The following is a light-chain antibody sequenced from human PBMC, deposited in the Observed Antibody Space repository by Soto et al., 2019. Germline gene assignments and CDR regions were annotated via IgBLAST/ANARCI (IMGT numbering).Light chain of an antibody. CDR1: STGTKS. J-gene: IGLJ2*01. Sequence: SYELTQPPSVSVAPGQTARITCGGNSTGTKSVHWYQQKPGQAPVLVVYDDSDRPSGIPERFSGSNSGNTATLTISRVEAGDEADYCCQVWDSSSDHVVFGGGTKLTVL. CDR2: DDS. CDR3: QVWDSSSDHVV. V-gene: IGLV3-21*02.